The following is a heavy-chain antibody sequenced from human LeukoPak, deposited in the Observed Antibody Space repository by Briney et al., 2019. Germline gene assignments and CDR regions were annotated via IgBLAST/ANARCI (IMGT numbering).Heavy chain of an antibody. CDR3: ARVISPPPSYFDY. J-gene: IGHJ4*02. Sequence: AVKVSCKASGGTFSSYAISWVRQAPGQGLEWMGGIIPIFGTANYAQKFQGRVTITANESTSTAYMELSSLRSEDTAVYYCARVISPPPSYFDYWGQGTLVTVSS. D-gene: IGHD2/OR15-2a*01. CDR2: IIPIFGTA. CDR1: GGTFSSYA. V-gene: IGHV1-69*01.